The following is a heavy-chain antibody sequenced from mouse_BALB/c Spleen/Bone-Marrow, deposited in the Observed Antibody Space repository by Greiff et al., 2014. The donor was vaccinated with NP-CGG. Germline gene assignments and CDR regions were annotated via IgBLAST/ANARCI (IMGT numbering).Heavy chain of an antibody. CDR2: INNNGGST. CDR3: ARVYGWYFDV. J-gene: IGHJ1*01. CDR1: GFTFSSYG. D-gene: IGHD1-1*01. Sequence: EVHLVESGGGLVQPGGSLKLSCVASGFTFSSYGMSWVRQTPDKRLELVATINNNGGSTYYPDSVKGQFTISRDNAKNTLYLQMSSLKSEYTAMYYCARVYGWYFDVWGAGTTVTVSS. V-gene: IGHV5-6-3*01.